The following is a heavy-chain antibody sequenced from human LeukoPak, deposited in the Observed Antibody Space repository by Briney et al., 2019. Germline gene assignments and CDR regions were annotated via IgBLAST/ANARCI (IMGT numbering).Heavy chain of an antibody. D-gene: IGHD3-16*01. Sequence: GGSLRLSCAASGFTFGSYWMHWVRQAPGPGLVLVSRINPDGSSTTYTDSVKGRFTVSRDNAKSTLWLQMNSLRAEDTAVYYCARNLGGGRSSWGQGTLVTVSS. V-gene: IGHV3-74*01. J-gene: IGHJ5*02. CDR3: ARNLGGGRSS. CDR1: GFTFGSYW. CDR2: INPDGSST.